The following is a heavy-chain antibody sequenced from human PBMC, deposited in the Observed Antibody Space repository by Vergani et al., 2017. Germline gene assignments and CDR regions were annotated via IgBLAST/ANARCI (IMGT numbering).Heavy chain of an antibody. CDR3: TTVRGWFDP. Sequence: EVQLVESGGGLVKPGGSLRLSCAASGFTFSNAWMSWVRQAPGKGLEWVGRIKRKTDGGTTDYAAPGKGRFTISRDDSKNTLYLQMNSLKTGDTAVYYCTTVRGWFDPWGQGTLVTVSS. CDR2: IKRKTDGGTT. D-gene: IGHD5-12*01. V-gene: IGHV3-15*01. CDR1: GFTFSNAW. J-gene: IGHJ5*02.